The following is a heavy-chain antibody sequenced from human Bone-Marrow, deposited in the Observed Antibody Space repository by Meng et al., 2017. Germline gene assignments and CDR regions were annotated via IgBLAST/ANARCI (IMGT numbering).Heavy chain of an antibody. CDR2: IYYSGST. D-gene: IGHD1-26*01. CDR1: GGSIRSSSYY. CDR3: ARDYGGSYYFGVPSNYYYYGMDV. V-gene: IGHV4-39*07. Sequence: SETLSLTCTVSGGSIRSSSYYWGWIRQPPGKGLEWIGSIYYSGSTYYNPSLKSRVTISVDTSKNQFSLKLSSVTAADTAVYYCARDYGGSYYFGVPSNYYYYGMDVWGQGTTVTVSS. J-gene: IGHJ6*02.